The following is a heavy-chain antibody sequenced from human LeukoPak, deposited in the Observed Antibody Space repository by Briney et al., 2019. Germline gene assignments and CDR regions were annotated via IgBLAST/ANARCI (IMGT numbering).Heavy chain of an antibody. J-gene: IGHJ6*02. CDR2: MNPNSGNT. CDR3: ARFPYYDFWSGYSDSYGMDV. CDR1: GYTFTSYD. V-gene: IGHV1-8*01. Sequence: GASVKVSCKASGYTFTSYDINWVRQATGQGLEWMGWMNPNSGNTGYAQKFQGRVTMTRNTSISTAYMELSSLRSEDTAVYYCARFPYYDFWSGYSDSYGMDVWGQGTTVTVSS. D-gene: IGHD3-3*01.